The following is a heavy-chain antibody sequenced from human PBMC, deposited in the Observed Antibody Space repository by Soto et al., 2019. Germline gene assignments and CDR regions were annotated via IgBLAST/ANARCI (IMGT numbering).Heavy chain of an antibody. CDR1: GGTHSSYA. D-gene: IGHD3-22*01. Sequence: QVQLVQSGAEVKKPGSSVTVSCKVTGGTHSSYAITWGRQAPGQGLEWMGGIIPIFGTRDYAQKFQGRVTITADPSTSTAYLELSGLTSDDTAVYYCARDGSDYSTSGHYDPWGQGTLVTVSS. CDR2: IIPIFGTR. V-gene: IGHV1-69*01. CDR3: ARDGSDYSTSGHYDP. J-gene: IGHJ5*02.